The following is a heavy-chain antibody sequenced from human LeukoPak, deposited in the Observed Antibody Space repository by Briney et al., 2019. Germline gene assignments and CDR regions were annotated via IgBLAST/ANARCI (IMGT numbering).Heavy chain of an antibody. Sequence: GGSLRLSCAASGFTFSSYWMSWVRQAPGKGLEWVAVISYDGSNKYYADSVKGRFTISRDNSKNTLYLQMNSLRAEDTAVYYCAKGDYYDSSGYYAPHSMDVWGQGTTVTVSS. CDR2: ISYDGSNK. J-gene: IGHJ6*02. CDR3: AKGDYYDSSGYYAPHSMDV. D-gene: IGHD3-22*01. V-gene: IGHV3-30*18. CDR1: GFTFSSYW.